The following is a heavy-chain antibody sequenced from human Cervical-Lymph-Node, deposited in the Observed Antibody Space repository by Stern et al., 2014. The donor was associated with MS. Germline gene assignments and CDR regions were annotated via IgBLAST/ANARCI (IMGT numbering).Heavy chain of an antibody. CDR2: INPDGGKT. CDR3: AREKAGGAADYGMDV. V-gene: IGHV1-46*01. J-gene: IGHJ6*02. Sequence: DQLVESGAEVKEPGASVKISCRASGYTLSTFYMHWVRQAPGQGLEWMGIINPDGGKTSRAQKFQGRVTMTRDTSTNTVYMELTSLRSEDTAVYYCAREKAGGAADYGMDVWGQGTTVTVSS. D-gene: IGHD6-25*01. CDR1: GYTLSTFY.